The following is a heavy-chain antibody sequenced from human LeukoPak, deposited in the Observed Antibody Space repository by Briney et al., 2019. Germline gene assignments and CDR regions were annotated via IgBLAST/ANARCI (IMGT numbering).Heavy chain of an antibody. CDR1: GFTFSSYA. Sequence: GGSLRLSCAASGFTFSSYAMSWVRQAPGKGLEWVSAISGSGGSTYYADSVKGRFTISRDNSNNTLFLHLNSLRGEDTAVYYCTRNSGWYGLSWGQGTLVTVSS. D-gene: IGHD6-19*01. V-gene: IGHV3-23*01. CDR2: ISGSGGST. CDR3: TRNSGWYGLS. J-gene: IGHJ1*01.